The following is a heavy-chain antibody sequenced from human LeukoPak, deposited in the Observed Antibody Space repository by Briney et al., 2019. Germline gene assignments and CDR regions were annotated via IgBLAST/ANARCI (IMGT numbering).Heavy chain of an antibody. CDR1: GFTFRDHA. CDR2: MSGSGGAT. D-gene: IGHD6-19*01. CDR3: SRELGYSSGWYLLDY. J-gene: IGHJ4*02. V-gene: IGHV3-23*01. Sequence: GGSLRLSCAVSGFTFRDHAMSWVRQAPGKGLEWVSSMSGSGGATYYSDSLRGRFSVSRDNSKNTLFLQMKSPSAEDTAVYYCSRELGYSSGWYLLDYWGQGTLVTVSS.